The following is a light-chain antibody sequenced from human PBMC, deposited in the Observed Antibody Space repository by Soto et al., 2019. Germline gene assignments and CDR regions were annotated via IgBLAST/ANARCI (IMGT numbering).Light chain of an antibody. CDR1: QTISSY. CDR3: QQSYSIPYT. J-gene: IGKJ2*01. Sequence: DIQMTQSPSSLSASVGDRVTITCRASQTISSYLNWYQQKPGKAPKLLIYAASSLQSGVPSRFSGGRSGTDFILSISSLQPEDFATYFCQQSYSIPYTFGQGTKVEI. CDR2: AAS. V-gene: IGKV1-39*01.